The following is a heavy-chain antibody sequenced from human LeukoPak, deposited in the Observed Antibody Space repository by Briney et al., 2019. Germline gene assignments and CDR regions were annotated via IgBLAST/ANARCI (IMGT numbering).Heavy chain of an antibody. Sequence: GGSLRVSCAASGFTFSSYAMSWVRQAPGKGLEWVSAISGSGGSTYYADSVKGRFTISRDNSKNTLYLQMNSLRAEDTAVYYCAKDREHYYDSSGYWDYWGQGTLVTVSS. CDR3: AKDREHYYDSSGYWDY. CDR1: GFTFSSYA. D-gene: IGHD3-22*01. CDR2: ISGSGGST. J-gene: IGHJ4*02. V-gene: IGHV3-23*01.